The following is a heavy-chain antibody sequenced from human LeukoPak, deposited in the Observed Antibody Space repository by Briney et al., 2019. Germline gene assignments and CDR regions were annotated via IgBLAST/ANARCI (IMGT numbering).Heavy chain of an antibody. J-gene: IGHJ5*02. V-gene: IGHV4-30-2*01. Sequence: PSETPSLTCAVSGGSISSGGYSWSWIRQPPGKGLEWIGYIYHSGSTYYNPSLKSRVTISVDTSKNQFSLKLTSVTAADTAVYYCARAGTPITMIVVESNWFDPWGQGTLVTVAS. CDR2: IYHSGST. CDR1: GGSISSGGYS. CDR3: ARAGTPITMIVVESNWFDP. D-gene: IGHD3-22*01.